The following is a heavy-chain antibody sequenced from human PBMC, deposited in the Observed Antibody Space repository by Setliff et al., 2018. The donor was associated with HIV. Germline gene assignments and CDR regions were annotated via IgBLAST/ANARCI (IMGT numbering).Heavy chain of an antibody. CDR3: ALTGHRLLRGYMDV. CDR2: IFGSGTT. CDR1: TDSISNSH. D-gene: IGHD2-15*01. Sequence: PSETLSLTCSVSTDSISNSHWSWMRQTAGKGLEWIGRIFGSGTTHYNPSLESRVTMSIDTAKKQFFLRLNSVTAADTAVYFCALTGHRLLRGYMDVWGKGTTVTVSS. J-gene: IGHJ6*03. V-gene: IGHV4-4*07.